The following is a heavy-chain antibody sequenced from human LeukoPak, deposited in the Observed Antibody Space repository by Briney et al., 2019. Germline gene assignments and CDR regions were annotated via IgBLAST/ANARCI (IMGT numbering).Heavy chain of an antibody. CDR2: IYHSGST. Sequence: SETLSLTCTVSGGSIRSSYYYWGWIRQPPGKGLEWIGEIYHSGSTNYNPSLKSRVTISVDKSKNQFSLELSSVTAADTAVYYCARAGGSGTVWGQGTLVTVSS. V-gene: IGHV4-39*07. D-gene: IGHD6-19*01. CDR1: GGSIRSSYYY. J-gene: IGHJ4*02. CDR3: ARAGGSGTV.